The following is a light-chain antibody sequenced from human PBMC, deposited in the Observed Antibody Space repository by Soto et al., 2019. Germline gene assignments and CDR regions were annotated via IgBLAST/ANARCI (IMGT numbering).Light chain of an antibody. V-gene: IGKV3-20*01. CDR2: GAS. CDR3: QQYGSSPPIT. CDR1: QSVSSSY. Sequence: EIVLTQSPGTLSLSPGERATLSCRASQSVSSSYLAWYQQKPGQAPRLLIYGASSRATGIPDRFSGSGSGTDFTLTISRLEPEEFEVYYYQQYGSSPPITFGPGTKVDIK. J-gene: IGKJ3*01.